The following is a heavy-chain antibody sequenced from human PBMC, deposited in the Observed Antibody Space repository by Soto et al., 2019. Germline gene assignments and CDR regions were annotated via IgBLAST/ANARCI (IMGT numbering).Heavy chain of an antibody. Sequence: SETLSLTCTVSGTSLRIYSWTWVRQPPGKGLEWIGDMFYSGGTNYNPSLKSRINMSLDTSKNQFSLRLSSVAAADTAVYFCAGSRSRRVIVDYWGQGALVTVSS. V-gene: IGHV4-59*13. J-gene: IGHJ4*02. D-gene: IGHD2-15*01. CDR1: GTSLRIYS. CDR2: MFYSGGT. CDR3: AGSRSRRVIVDY.